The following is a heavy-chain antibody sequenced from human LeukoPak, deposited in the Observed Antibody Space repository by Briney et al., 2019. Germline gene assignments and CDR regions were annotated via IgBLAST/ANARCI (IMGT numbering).Heavy chain of an antibody. CDR2: MNPNSGNT. V-gene: IGHV1-8*01. Sequence: ASVSVSYRSSGYTFTIYYINWVRQAAGQGREWMGWMNPNSGNTGYTQKFQGRVTMTRNTSISTAYMELSSLRSEDTAVYYCARGGSGYYWESGNWFDPWGQGTLVTVSS. J-gene: IGHJ5*02. D-gene: IGHD3-22*01. CDR1: GYTFTIYY. CDR3: ARGGSGYYWESGNWFDP.